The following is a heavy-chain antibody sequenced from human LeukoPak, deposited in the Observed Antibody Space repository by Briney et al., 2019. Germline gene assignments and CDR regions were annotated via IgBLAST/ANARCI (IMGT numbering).Heavy chain of an antibody. CDR3: ARLYYYDSSGPARAPYFDY. Sequence: PGGSLRLSCAASGFTFSSYAMSWVRQAPGKGLEWVSAISGSGGSTYYADSVKGRFTISRDNSKNTLYLQMNGLRAEDTAVYYCARLYYYDSSGPARAPYFDYWGQGTLVTVSS. CDR2: ISGSGGST. V-gene: IGHV3-23*01. CDR1: GFTFSSYA. D-gene: IGHD3-22*01. J-gene: IGHJ4*02.